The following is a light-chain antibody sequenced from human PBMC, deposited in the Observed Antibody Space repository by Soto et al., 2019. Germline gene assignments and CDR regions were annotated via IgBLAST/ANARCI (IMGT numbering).Light chain of an antibody. J-gene: IGLJ1*01. CDR2: DVS. Sequence: QSALTQPASVPGSPGQSITISCTGTSSDVGGYNYVSWYQQYPGKAPKLMIYDVSNRPSGVSNRFSGSKSGNTASLTISGLQAEDEADYYCSSYTISNTHVFGSGTKVTVL. CDR1: SSDVGGYNY. CDR3: SSYTISNTHV. V-gene: IGLV2-14*01.